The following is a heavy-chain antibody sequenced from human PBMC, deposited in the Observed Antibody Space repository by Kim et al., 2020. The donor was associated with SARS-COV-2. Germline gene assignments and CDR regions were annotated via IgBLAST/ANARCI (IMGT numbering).Heavy chain of an antibody. CDR3: ARDSPPPGGDAFDI. Sequence: GGSLRLSCAASGFTVSSNYMSWVRQAPGKGLEWVSVIYSGGSTYYADSVKGRFTISRDNSKNTLYLQMNSLRAEDTAVYYCARDSPPPGGDAFDIWGQGTMVTVSS. CDR2: IYSGGST. D-gene: IGHD3-10*01. V-gene: IGHV3-53*01. CDR1: GFTVSSNY. J-gene: IGHJ3*02.